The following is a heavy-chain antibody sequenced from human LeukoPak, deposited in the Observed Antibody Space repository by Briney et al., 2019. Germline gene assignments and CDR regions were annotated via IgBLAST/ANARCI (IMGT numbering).Heavy chain of an antibody. Sequence: PGGSLRLSCAASGFTFSRYWVHWVRQAPGKGLVWVSRINSDGSSTDYADSVKGRFTISRDNAKNTLSLQMNSLRAEDTAVYYCARDVPHRRIVFDDWGQGTLVTVSS. CDR3: ARDVPHRRIVFDD. D-gene: IGHD1-26*01. CDR1: GFTFSRYW. J-gene: IGHJ4*02. V-gene: IGHV3-74*01. CDR2: INSDGSST.